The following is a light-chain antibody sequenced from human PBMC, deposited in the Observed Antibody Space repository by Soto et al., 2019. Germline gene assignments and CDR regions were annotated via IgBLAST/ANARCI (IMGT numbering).Light chain of an antibody. CDR2: LGS. CDR3: MQALQTPPG. Sequence: DIVMTQSPLSLPVTPGEPASISCRSSQSLLHSNGYNYLDWYLQKPGQSPQLLIYLGSNRASGVPDRFSGSGSGTDFTLKISRVEAEDVGVYYCMQALQTPPGFGQGTKVDIK. J-gene: IGKJ1*01. V-gene: IGKV2-28*01. CDR1: QSLLHSNGYNY.